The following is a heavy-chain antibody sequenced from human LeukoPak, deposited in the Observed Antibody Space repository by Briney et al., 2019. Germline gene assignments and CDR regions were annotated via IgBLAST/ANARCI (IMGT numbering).Heavy chain of an antibody. Sequence: ASVKVSCKASGYTFTSYGISWVRQAPGQGLEWMGWTSAYKGNTKYAQKLQGRVTMTTDTSTRTAYMELRSLRSDDTAVYYCARDLGYCSSTSGYHDAFDIWGQGTMVTVSS. V-gene: IGHV1-18*01. D-gene: IGHD2-2*01. J-gene: IGHJ3*02. CDR2: TSAYKGNT. CDR1: GYTFTSYG. CDR3: ARDLGYCSSTSGYHDAFDI.